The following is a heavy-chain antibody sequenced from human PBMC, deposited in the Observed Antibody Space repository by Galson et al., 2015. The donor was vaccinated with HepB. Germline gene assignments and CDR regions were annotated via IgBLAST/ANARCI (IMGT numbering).Heavy chain of an antibody. D-gene: IGHD3-10*01. CDR1: GFTFSSYA. Sequence: SLRLSCAASGFTFSSYAMHWVRQAPGKGLEWVAVISYDGSNKYYADSVKGRLTISRDNSKNTLYLQMNSLRAEDTAVYYCARDRMLLWFGEPGAWNAFDIWGQGTMVTVSS. CDR2: ISYDGSNK. J-gene: IGHJ3*02. CDR3: ARDRMLLWFGEPGAWNAFDI. V-gene: IGHV3-30-3*01.